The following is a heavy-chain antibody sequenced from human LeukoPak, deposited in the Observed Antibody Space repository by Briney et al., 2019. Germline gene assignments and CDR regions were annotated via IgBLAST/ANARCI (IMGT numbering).Heavy chain of an antibody. J-gene: IGHJ4*02. V-gene: IGHV4-61*01. Sequence: SETLSRTCTVSGGSVSSGSYYWSWIRQPPGKGLEWIGYIYYSGSTNYNPSLKSRVTISVDTSKNQFSLKLSSVTAADTAVYYCARRGYCSSTSCLGLIDYWGQGTLVTVSS. D-gene: IGHD2-2*01. CDR2: IYYSGST. CDR1: GGSVSSGSYY. CDR3: ARRGYCSSTSCLGLIDY.